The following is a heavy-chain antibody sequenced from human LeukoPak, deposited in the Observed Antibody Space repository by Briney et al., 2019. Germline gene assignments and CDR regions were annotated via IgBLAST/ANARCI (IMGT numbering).Heavy chain of an antibody. CDR3: AKDNKRYSYDY. Sequence: TGGSLRLSCAASGFTFSSYGMHWVRQRPGKGLEWVAVISDDGTNKYYTDSVKGRFTISRDSSKNTLFLQMNSLRVEDTAGYYCAKDNKRYSYDYWGQGTLVTVSS. D-gene: IGHD5-18*01. J-gene: IGHJ4*02. CDR2: ISDDGTNK. CDR1: GFTFSSYG. V-gene: IGHV3-30*18.